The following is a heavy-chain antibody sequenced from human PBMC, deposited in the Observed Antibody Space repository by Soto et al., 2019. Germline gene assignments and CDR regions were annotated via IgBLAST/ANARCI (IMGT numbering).Heavy chain of an antibody. CDR3: AINYYDSSAYLY. D-gene: IGHD3-22*01. Sequence: ASVKVSCKASGHTLINYYMHWVRQAPGQGLDWLGKIDPSGNGTSYAERFQGRITLTSDTSTNTVYVELSSLRSEDTAIYYCAINYYDSSAYLYWGQGTLGTVPQ. V-gene: IGHV1-46*01. J-gene: IGHJ4*02. CDR2: IDPSGNGT. CDR1: GHTLINYY.